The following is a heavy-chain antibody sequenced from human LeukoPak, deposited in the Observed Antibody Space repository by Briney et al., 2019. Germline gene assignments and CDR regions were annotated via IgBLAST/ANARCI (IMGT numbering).Heavy chain of an antibody. CDR3: ARQTGSGLFILP. Sequence: GGSLRLSCAASGFTFSSYEMNWVRQAPGKGLEWVSYISSSGSTIYYADSVKGRFTISRDNAKNSLYLQMNSLRVEDTAVYYCARQTGSGLFILPGGQGTLVTVSS. D-gene: IGHD3/OR15-3a*01. J-gene: IGHJ4*02. CDR2: ISSSGSTI. CDR1: GFTFSSYE. V-gene: IGHV3-48*03.